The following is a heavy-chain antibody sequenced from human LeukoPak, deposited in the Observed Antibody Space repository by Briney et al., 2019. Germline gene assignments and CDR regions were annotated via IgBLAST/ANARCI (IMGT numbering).Heavy chain of an antibody. CDR3: ARVDYGDYGSFDY. V-gene: IGHV4-31*03. CDR2: IYYSGST. J-gene: IGHJ4*02. CDR1: GGSINSGGYY. Sequence: SQTLSLTCTVSGGSINSGGYYWSWIRQHPGKGLEWIGYIYYSGSTYYNPSLKSRVTISVDTSKNQFSLKLSSVTAADTAVYYCARVDYGDYGSFDYWGQGTLVTVSS. D-gene: IGHD4-17*01.